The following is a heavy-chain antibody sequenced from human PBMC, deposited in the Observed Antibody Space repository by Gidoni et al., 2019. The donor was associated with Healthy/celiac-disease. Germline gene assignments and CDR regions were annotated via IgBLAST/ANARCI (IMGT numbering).Heavy chain of an antibody. CDR1: GGSISSSSYY. CDR3: ARAWGGYFQH. D-gene: IGHD3-16*01. J-gene: IGHJ1*01. V-gene: IGHV4-39*01. Sequence: HLQLQESGPGLVKPSETLSLTCTFSGGSISSSSYYWGWIRQPPGKGLEWIGSIYYSGSNYYNTSRKSRVTISVDTYKNQFYLKLSSVTAADTAVYYCARAWGGYFQHWGQGTLVTVSS. CDR2: IYYSGSN.